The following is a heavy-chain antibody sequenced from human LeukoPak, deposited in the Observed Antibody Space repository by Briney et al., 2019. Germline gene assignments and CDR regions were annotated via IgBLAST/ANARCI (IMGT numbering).Heavy chain of an antibody. V-gene: IGHV1-46*01. CDR2: FNPSGGST. CDR1: GYTFTGYF. Sequence: ASVKASCKASGYTFTGYFLHWLRKPPGQGLGGMGIFNPSGGSTSYAQKFQGRVTMTRDTSTSTVYMELSSLRSEDTAVYYCARVGTGYSSSWYGMDVWGQGTTVTVSS. D-gene: IGHD6-13*01. J-gene: IGHJ6*02. CDR3: ARVGTGYSSSWYGMDV.